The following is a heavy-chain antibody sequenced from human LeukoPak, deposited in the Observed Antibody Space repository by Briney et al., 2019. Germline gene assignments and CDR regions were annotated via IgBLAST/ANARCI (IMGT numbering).Heavy chain of an antibody. V-gene: IGHV3-21*01. D-gene: IGHD3-3*01. CDR2: ISSSSSYI. Sequence: GGSLRLSCAASGFTFSSYSMNWVRQAPGKGLEWVSSISSSSSYIYYADSVKGRFTISRDNAKNSLYLQMNSLRAEDTAVYYCARDRYRSGYPSYFDYWGQGTLVTVSS. J-gene: IGHJ4*02. CDR1: GFTFSSYS. CDR3: ARDRYRSGYPSYFDY.